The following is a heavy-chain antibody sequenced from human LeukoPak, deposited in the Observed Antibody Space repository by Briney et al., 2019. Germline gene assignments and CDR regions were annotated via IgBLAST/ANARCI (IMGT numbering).Heavy chain of an antibody. CDR1: GGSISSGGYS. J-gene: IGHJ5*02. D-gene: IGHD3-10*01. CDR3: ARGRYYYGSGSYNWFDP. CDR2: IYHSGST. V-gene: IGHV4-30-2*01. Sequence: SETLSLTCAVSGGSISSGGYSWSWIRQPPGKGLEWIGYIYHSGSTYYNPSLKSRVTISVDTSKNQFSLKLSSVTAADTAVYYCARGRYYYGSGSYNWFDPWGQGTLVTVSS.